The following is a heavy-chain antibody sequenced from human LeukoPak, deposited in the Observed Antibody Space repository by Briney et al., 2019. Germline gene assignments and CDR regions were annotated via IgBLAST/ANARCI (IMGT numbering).Heavy chain of an antibody. CDR2: ISGIGTTT. CDR3: TKKRTTSVTDWFDP. J-gene: IGHJ5*02. CDR1: GFTFSFYS. V-gene: IGHV3-23*01. D-gene: IGHD4-17*01. Sequence: GGSLRLSCAASGFTFSFYSMNWVRQAPGKGLECVSVISGIGTTTYYADSVKGRFTISRDNSKNTLFLQMNSLRVEDTATYYCTKKRTTSVTDWFDPWGQGTLVTVSS.